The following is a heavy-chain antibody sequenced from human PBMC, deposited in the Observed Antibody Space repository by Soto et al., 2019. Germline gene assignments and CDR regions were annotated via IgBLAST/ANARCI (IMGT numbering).Heavy chain of an antibody. D-gene: IGHD3-16*01. V-gene: IGHV4-31*03. Sequence: TLSLTCXVSGGSISSGGYYWSWIRQHPGKGLEWIGYIYYSGSTYYNPSLKSRVTISVDTSKNQFSLKLSSVTAADTAVYYCERVLTTYFDYVWGQLNAFDIWGQGTMVTVS. CDR2: IYYSGST. J-gene: IGHJ3*02. CDR1: GGSISSGGYY. CDR3: ERVLTTYFDYVWGQLNAFDI.